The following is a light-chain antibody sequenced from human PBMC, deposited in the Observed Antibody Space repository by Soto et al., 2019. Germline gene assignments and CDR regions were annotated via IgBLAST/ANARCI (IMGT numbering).Light chain of an antibody. CDR1: QSVSSY. CDR2: GAS. V-gene: IGKV3-20*01. Sequence: EIVLTQSRATLSFSRWERSTLSCSASQSVSSYLAWYQQKPGQAPRLLIYGASSRATGIPDRFSGSGSGTDFTLTISRLEPEDFAVYYCQQYGTSPRTFGHGTKVDI. J-gene: IGKJ1*01. CDR3: QQYGTSPRT.